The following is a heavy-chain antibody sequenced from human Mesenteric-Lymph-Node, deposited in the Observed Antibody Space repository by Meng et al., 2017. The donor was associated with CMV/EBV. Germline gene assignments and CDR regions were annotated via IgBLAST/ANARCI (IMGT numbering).Heavy chain of an antibody. Sequence: SETLSLTCTVSGGSISSSSYYWGWIRQPPGKGLEWIGSIYYSGSTYYNPSLKSRVTISVDTSKNQFSLKLSSVTAADTAVYYCAREARYCGGDCYWRYFQHWGQGTLVTVSS. D-gene: IGHD2-21*01. CDR1: GGSISSSSYY. CDR3: AREARYCGGDCYWRYFQH. J-gene: IGHJ1*01. V-gene: IGHV4-39*07. CDR2: IYYSGST.